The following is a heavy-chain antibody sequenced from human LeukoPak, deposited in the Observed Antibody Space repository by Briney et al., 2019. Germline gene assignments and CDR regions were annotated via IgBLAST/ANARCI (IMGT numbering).Heavy chain of an antibody. D-gene: IGHD3-10*01. J-gene: IGHJ6*03. Sequence: SETLSLTCTVSGGSISSSSYYWGWIRQPPGKGLEWIGSIYYSGSTYYNPSLKSRVTISVDTSKNQFSLKLSSVTAADTAVYYCATTGARLPWFGELNYMDVWGKGTTVTISS. CDR3: ATTGARLPWFGELNYMDV. CDR2: IYYSGST. CDR1: GGSISSSSYY. V-gene: IGHV4-39*01.